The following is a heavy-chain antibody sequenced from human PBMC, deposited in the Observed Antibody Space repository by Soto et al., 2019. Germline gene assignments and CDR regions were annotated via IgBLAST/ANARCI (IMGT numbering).Heavy chain of an antibody. CDR1: GGSISSGDYY. J-gene: IGHJ4*02. CDR3: ARDTPYSGYVQSDY. CDR2: IYYSGST. Sequence: PSETLSLTCTVSGGSISSGDYYWSWIRQPPGKGLEWIGYIYYSGSTYYNPSLKSRVTISVDKSTSTAYMELSSLRSEDTAVYYCARDTPYSGYVQSDYWGQGTLVTVSS. V-gene: IGHV4-30-4*02. D-gene: IGHD5-12*01.